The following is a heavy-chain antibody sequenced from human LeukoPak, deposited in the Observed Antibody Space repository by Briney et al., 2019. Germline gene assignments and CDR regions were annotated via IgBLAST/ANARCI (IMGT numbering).Heavy chain of an antibody. D-gene: IGHD4-17*01. CDR1: GYTFTSYG. CDR2: INPYNGNT. V-gene: IGHV1-18*01. J-gene: IGHJ4*02. Sequence: ASVKVSCKASGYTFTSYGISWVRQAPGQGPECMGWINPYNGNTNYALKVQGRVTMTTDTSTSTAYLELRSLRSDDTAIYYCAREIYGRSDYWGQGTLVTVSS. CDR3: AREIYGRSDY.